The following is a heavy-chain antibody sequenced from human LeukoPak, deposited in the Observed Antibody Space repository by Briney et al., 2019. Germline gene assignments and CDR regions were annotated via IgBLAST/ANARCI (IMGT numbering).Heavy chain of an antibody. Sequence: GGSLRLSCAASGFTFSSYEMNWVRQAPGKGLEWVSYISSSGSTIYYADSEKGRFTISRDNAKNSLYLQMNSLRAEDTAVYYCARGGLARLGLRYIDWLSRKIDYWGQGTLVTVSS. J-gene: IGHJ4*02. CDR3: ARGGLARLGLRYIDWLSRKIDY. V-gene: IGHV3-48*03. CDR2: ISSSGSTI. CDR1: GFTFSSYE. D-gene: IGHD3-9*01.